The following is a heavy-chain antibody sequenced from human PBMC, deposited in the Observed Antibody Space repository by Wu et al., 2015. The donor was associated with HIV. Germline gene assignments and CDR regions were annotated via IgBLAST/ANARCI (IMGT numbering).Heavy chain of an antibody. V-gene: IGHV1-2*02. J-gene: IGHJ6*03. Sequence: QVQLVQSGSEVKKSGASVSVSCKTSGYTFTDYYLHWVRQAPGQGLQWMGWINPETGDTNYARTFRGRITMTRDTPINTAYMILTGLRSNDTAVYFCARDWQFHVIFDDYYIDAWGKGTTVIVSS. CDR2: INPETGDT. CDR1: GYTFTDYY. CDR3: ARDWQFHVIFDDYYIDA. D-gene: IGHD3-9*01.